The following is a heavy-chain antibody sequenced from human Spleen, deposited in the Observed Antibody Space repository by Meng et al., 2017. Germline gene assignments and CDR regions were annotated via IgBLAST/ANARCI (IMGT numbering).Heavy chain of an antibody. Sequence: GESLKISCAASGFSFRNYWLNWVRQAPGKGLEWVANIKLDGSEKNYVASVKGRFTISRDNAKNSLYLQMNSLRAEDTAVYYCATHTAMVIRYFVYWGQGTLVTVSS. CDR2: IKLDGSEK. CDR3: ATHTAMVIRYFVY. V-gene: IGHV3-7*01. D-gene: IGHD5-18*01. J-gene: IGHJ4*02. CDR1: GFSFRNYW.